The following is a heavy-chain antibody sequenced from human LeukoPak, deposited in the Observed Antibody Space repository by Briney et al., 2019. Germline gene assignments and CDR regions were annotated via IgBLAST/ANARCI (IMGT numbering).Heavy chain of an antibody. CDR1: GGSISSGSYY. Sequence: SETLSLTCTVSGGSISSGSYYWSWIRQPAGKGLEWIGRIYTSGSTNYNPSLKSRVTISVDTSKNQFSLKLSSVTAADTAVYYCAREYRNYDILTGYYKDDAFDIWGQGTMVTVSS. CDR3: AREYRNYDILTGYYKDDAFDI. V-gene: IGHV4-61*02. J-gene: IGHJ3*02. CDR2: IYTSGST. D-gene: IGHD3-9*01.